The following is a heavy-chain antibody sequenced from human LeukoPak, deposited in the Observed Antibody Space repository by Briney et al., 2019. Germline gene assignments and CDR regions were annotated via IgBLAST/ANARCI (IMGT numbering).Heavy chain of an antibody. Sequence: GGSLRLSCAASGFTFSSYSMNWVRQAPGKGLEWVSSISSSSSYIYYADSVKGRFTTSRDNAKNSLYLQMNSLRAEDTAVYYCAGVVPAAIDAFDIWGQGTMVTVSS. J-gene: IGHJ3*02. CDR1: GFTFSSYS. D-gene: IGHD2-2*01. CDR2: ISSSSSYI. V-gene: IGHV3-21*01. CDR3: AGVVPAAIDAFDI.